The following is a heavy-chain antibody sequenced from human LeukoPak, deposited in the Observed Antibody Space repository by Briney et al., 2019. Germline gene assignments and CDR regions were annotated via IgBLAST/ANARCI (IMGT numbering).Heavy chain of an antibody. V-gene: IGHV3-23*01. CDR3: SKKSSGLYPFDY. CDR1: GFTFSSSP. D-gene: IGHD3-16*02. CDR2: TTSSGGDT. J-gene: IGHJ4*02. Sequence: PGGSLRLSCAASGFTFSSSPMSWVRQAPGKGLEWVSGTTSSGGDTAYADSVKGRFTISRDNSKNIVYLQMNSLRVDDTAVYYCSKKSSGLYPFDYWGLGTLVTVSS.